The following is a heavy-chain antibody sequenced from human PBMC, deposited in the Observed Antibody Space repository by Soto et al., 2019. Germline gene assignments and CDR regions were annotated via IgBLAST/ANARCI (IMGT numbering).Heavy chain of an antibody. J-gene: IGHJ6*03. CDR1: GYAFTSYD. Sequence: ASVKVSCKASGYAFTSYDINWVRRATGQGFEWMGWMNPNSGNTGYAQKFQGRVTMTRNTSISTAYMELSSLRSEDTAVYYCAICGLGDDPYYYYYTVEWCKAIAVTLPS. CDR3: AICGLGDDPYYYYYTVE. D-gene: IGHD2-21*01. CDR2: MNPNSGNT. V-gene: IGHV1-8*01.